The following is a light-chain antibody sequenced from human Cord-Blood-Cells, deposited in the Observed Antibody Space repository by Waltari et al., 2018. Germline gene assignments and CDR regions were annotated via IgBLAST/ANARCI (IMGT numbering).Light chain of an antibody. CDR1: SSDVGSDNL. CDR2: EGS. Sequence: QSALTQPASVSGSPGQSITISCPGTSSDVGSDNLVSWYQQHPGKAPKLMIYEGSKRPSGVSNRFSGSKSGNTASLTISGLQAEDEADYYCCSYAGSWVFGGGTKLTVL. J-gene: IGLJ3*02. V-gene: IGLV2-23*01. CDR3: CSYAGSWV.